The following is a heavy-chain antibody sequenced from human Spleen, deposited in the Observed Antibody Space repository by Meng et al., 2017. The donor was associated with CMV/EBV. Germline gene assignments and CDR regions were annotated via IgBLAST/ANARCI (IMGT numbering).Heavy chain of an antibody. D-gene: IGHD4-23*01. CDR1: GFTFNVYE. Sequence: GGSLRLSCAASGFTFNVYEMNWVRQAPGKGLEWLSYISNSGTTIYHADSVKGRFSISRDNDKKSLYLQMNSLRAEDTATYYCARGRRGNEGFDYWGQGTLVTVSS. CDR3: ARGRRGNEGFDY. CDR2: ISNSGTTI. V-gene: IGHV3-48*03. J-gene: IGHJ4*02.